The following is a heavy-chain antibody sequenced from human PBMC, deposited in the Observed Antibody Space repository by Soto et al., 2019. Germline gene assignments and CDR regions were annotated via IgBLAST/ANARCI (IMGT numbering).Heavy chain of an antibody. V-gene: IGHV4-61*01. CDR2: IYYSGST. CDR1: GVSVSSGSYY. D-gene: IGHD2-2*01. CDR3: ARDNIVVVPAATVVGQSNWFDP. Sequence: ETLSLTCPVSGVSVSSGSYYWSWIRQPPGKGLEWIGYIYYSGSTNYNPSLKSRVTISVDTSKNQFSLKLSSVTAADTAVYYCARDNIVVVPAATVVGQSNWFDPWGQGTLVTVYS. J-gene: IGHJ5*02.